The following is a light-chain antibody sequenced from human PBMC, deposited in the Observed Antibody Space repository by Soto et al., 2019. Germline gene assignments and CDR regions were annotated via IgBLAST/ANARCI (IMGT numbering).Light chain of an antibody. CDR2: EVS. CDR3: SSYTRSSTYV. CDR1: SSDVGGYNY. Sequence: QSALTQPASVSGSPGQSITISCTGTSSDVGGYNYVSWYQQHPGKAPKLMIYEVSNRPSGVSNRFSGSKSGNTASLTISWLQAEDEADYCCSSYTRSSTYVFGTGTKLTVL. V-gene: IGLV2-14*01. J-gene: IGLJ1*01.